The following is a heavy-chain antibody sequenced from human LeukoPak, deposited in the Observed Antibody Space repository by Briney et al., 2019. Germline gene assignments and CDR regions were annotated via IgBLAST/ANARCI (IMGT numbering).Heavy chain of an antibody. V-gene: IGHV3-7*01. Sequence: GGSLRLSCAASGFTFSSYWMSWVRQAPGKGLEWVANIKQDGSEKYYVDSVKGRFTISRDNAKNSLYLQMNSLRAEDPAVCYCARDPDSGWSTNWFDPWGQGTLVTVSS. CDR3: ARDPDSGWSTNWFDP. J-gene: IGHJ5*02. CDR1: GFTFSSYW. D-gene: IGHD6-19*01. CDR2: IKQDGSEK.